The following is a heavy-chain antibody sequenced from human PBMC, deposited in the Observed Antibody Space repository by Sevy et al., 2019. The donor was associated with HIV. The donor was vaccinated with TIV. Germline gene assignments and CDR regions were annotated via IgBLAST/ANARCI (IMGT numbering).Heavy chain of an antibody. CDR2: IKSKTDGGTT. CDR3: TATLPGDFYDSSGYYYLPEYFQH. Sequence: GGSLRLSCAASGFTFSNAWMSWVRQAPGKGLEWVGRIKSKTDGGTTDYAAPVKGRFTISREDSKNTLYLQMNSLKTEDKAVYYCTATLPGDFYDSSGYYYLPEYFQHWGQGTLVTVSS. J-gene: IGHJ1*01. CDR1: GFTFSNAW. V-gene: IGHV3-15*01. D-gene: IGHD3-22*01.